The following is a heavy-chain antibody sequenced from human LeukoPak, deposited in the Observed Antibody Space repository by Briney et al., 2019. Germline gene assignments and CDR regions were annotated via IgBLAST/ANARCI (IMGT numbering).Heavy chain of an antibody. CDR2: INRDGHII. J-gene: IGHJ3*01. CDR3: ARDPPVGVNRGAFDV. V-gene: IGHV3-48*03. CDR1: GFSFSSYE. Sequence: GGSLRLSCVGSGFSFSSYEMNWVRQAPGKGLEWISYINRDGHIIYYAASVEGRFAISRDDAKNSLFLQMHSLRAEDTAVYYCARDPPVGVNRGAFDVWGQGTLVTVSS. D-gene: IGHD1-26*01.